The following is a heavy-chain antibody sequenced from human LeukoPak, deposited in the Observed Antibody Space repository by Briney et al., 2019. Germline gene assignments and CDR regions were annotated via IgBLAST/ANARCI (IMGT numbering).Heavy chain of an antibody. CDR2: IIPILGIA. V-gene: IGHV1-69*04. J-gene: IGHJ4*02. Sequence: ASVKVSCKASGGTFSSYAISWVRQAPGQGLEWMGRIIPILGIANYAQKFQGRVTITADESTSTAYMELSSLRSEDTAVYYCARLMDNNYDGSAFDYWGQGTLVTVSS. D-gene: IGHD3-22*01. CDR1: GGTFSSYA. CDR3: ARLMDNNYDGSAFDY.